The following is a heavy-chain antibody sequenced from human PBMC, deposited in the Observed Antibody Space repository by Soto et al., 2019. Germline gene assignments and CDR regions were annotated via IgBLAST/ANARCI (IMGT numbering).Heavy chain of an antibody. CDR3: TRDWEITVSTWSFGGF. J-gene: IGHJ4*02. CDR1: GGTFSPYT. D-gene: IGHD3-10*01. CDR2: IIPFHGVT. V-gene: IGHV1-69*08. Sequence: QVPLVQSGAEVKKPGSSVKVYCKASGGTFSPYTINWVRQAPGQGLEWMGRIIPFHGVTNYAQKFQARVTITADKSTSTAYMELSGLRFEDTAMYYCTRDWEITVSTWSFGGFWGRGTLVTVSS.